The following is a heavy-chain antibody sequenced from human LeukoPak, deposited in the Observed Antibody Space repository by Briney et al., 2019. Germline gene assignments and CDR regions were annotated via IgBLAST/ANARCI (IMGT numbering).Heavy chain of an antibody. CDR3: ARSAYGGPMYYFDY. V-gene: IGHV4-59*08. J-gene: IGHJ4*02. CDR2: IYYSGST. D-gene: IGHD4-17*01. Sequence: SETLSLTCTVPGGSISSYYWSWIRQPPGKGLEWIGYIYYSGSTNYNPSLKSRVTISVDTSKNQLSLKLSSVTAADTAVYYCARSAYGGPMYYFDYWGQGTLVTVSS. CDR1: GGSISSYY.